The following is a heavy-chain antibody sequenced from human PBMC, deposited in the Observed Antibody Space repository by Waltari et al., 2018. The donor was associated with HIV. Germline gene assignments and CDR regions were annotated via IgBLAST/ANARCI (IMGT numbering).Heavy chain of an antibody. Sequence: EVHLVESGGDLVQPGGSLRVSCAASGFPFPSYSMNWVRQPPGKGLEWISHIMSSGTTIYYADSVKGRFTISRDNAKNSLSLQMTSLRNEDTAVYYGATSGRYSQYDYWGQGALVTVSS. V-gene: IGHV3-48*02. D-gene: IGHD1-26*01. CDR3: ATSGRYSQYDY. CDR1: GFPFPSYS. J-gene: IGHJ4*02. CDR2: IMSSGTTI.